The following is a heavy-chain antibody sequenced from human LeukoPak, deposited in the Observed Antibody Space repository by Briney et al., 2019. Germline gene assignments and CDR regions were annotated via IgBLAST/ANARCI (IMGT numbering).Heavy chain of an antibody. J-gene: IGHJ4*02. Sequence: SETLSLTCAVYGGSFSGYYWSWIRQPPGKGLEWIGEINHSGSTNYNPSFKSRVTISVDTSKNQFSLKLSSVTAADTAVYYCARGLKRQYRYFDYWGQGTLVTVSS. CDR1: GGSFSGYY. CDR3: ARGLKRQYRYFDY. D-gene: IGHD2-2*02. CDR2: INHSGST. V-gene: IGHV4-34*01.